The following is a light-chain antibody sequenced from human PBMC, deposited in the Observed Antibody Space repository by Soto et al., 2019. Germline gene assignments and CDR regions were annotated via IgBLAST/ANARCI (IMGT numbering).Light chain of an antibody. J-gene: IGKJ5*01. CDR2: DAS. CDR1: QSVSSY. V-gene: IGKV3-11*01. CDR3: QQRNNWHPIT. Sequence: PGERATLSCRASQSVSSYLAWYQQKPGQAPRLLIYDASNRATGVPARFSGSGSGTDFTLTISSLEPEDFALYYCQQRNNWHPITFGQGTRLEIK.